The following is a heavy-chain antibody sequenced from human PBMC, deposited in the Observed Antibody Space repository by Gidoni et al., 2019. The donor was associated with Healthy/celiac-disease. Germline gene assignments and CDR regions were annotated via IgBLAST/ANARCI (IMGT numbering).Heavy chain of an antibody. CDR2: ISGSGGST. D-gene: IGHD6-13*01. Sequence: EVRLLESGGGLVQPGGSLRLSCAASVFTFSSYAMSWVRQAPGKGLEWVSAISGSGGSTYYADSVKGRFTISRDNSKNTLYLQMNSLRAEDTAVYYCAKSRGIAAAGTGEDAFDIWGQGTMVTVSS. CDR3: AKSRGIAAAGTGEDAFDI. J-gene: IGHJ3*02. CDR1: VFTFSSYA. V-gene: IGHV3-23*01.